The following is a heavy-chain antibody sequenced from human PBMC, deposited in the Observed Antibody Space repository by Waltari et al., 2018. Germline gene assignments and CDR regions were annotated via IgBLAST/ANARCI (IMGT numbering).Heavy chain of an antibody. D-gene: IGHD2-8*01. V-gene: IGHV5-51*01. CDR3: ARHGLRDCTNGVCSFQGMDV. Sequence: EVQLVQSGAEVKKPGESLQISCKGSGYSFTSYWIGWVRQMPGKGLGWMGISYPGYSDTRYSPSFQGQVTISADKSISTAYLQWSSLKASDTAMYYCARHGLRDCTNGVCSFQGMDVWGQGTTVTVSS. J-gene: IGHJ6*02. CDR1: GYSFTSYW. CDR2: SYPGYSDT.